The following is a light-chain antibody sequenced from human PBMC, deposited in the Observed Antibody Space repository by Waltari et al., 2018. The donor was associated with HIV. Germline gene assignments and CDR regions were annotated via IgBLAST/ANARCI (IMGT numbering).Light chain of an antibody. CDR2: GDS. J-gene: IGLJ2*01. CDR1: SSNLGADYF. CDR3: QSYDSSLSGPVV. V-gene: IGLV1-40*01. Sequence: QSVLTQPPSVSGAPGQRVTISCTGSSSNLGADYFVHLYQQLPGAAPKLLIYGDSHRPSGVPDRFSGSKSGTSASLAITGLQAEDEADYYCQSYDSSLSGPVVFGGGTKLTVL.